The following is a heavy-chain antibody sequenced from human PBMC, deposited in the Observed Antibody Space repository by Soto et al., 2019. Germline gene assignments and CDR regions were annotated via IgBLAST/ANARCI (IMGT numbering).Heavy chain of an antibody. CDR2: IYYSGST. Sequence: TSETLSLTCTVSCGSISSGDYYWSWIRQPPGKGLEWIGYIYYSGSTYYNPSLKSRVTISVDTSKNQFSLKLSSVTAADTAVYYCARDRISPWVYYYYGMDVWGQGTTVTVSS. CDR3: ARDRISPWVYYYYGMDV. D-gene: IGHD7-27*01. J-gene: IGHJ6*02. CDR1: CGSISSGDYY. V-gene: IGHV4-30-4*01.